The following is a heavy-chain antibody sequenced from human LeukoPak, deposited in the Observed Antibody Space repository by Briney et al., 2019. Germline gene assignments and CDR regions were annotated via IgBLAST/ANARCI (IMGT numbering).Heavy chain of an antibody. Sequence: GGSLRLSCAASGFTFSSYAMSWVRQAPGKGLEWVANIKQDGSEKYYVDSVKGRFTISRDNAKNSLYLQMNSLRAEDTALYYCAKDVRPRFGSGSYGYYFDYWGQGTLVTVSS. CDR3: AKDVRPRFGSGSYGYYFDY. CDR2: IKQDGSEK. V-gene: IGHV3-7*03. CDR1: GFTFSSYA. D-gene: IGHD3-10*01. J-gene: IGHJ4*02.